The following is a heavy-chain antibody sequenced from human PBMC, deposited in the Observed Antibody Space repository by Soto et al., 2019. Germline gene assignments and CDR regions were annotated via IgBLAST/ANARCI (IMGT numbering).Heavy chain of an antibody. CDR1: GYTFTGYF. V-gene: IGHV1-2*06. CDR2: MNPNSGAT. D-gene: IGHD2-15*01. Sequence: ASVKVSCKASGYTFTGYFIHWLRQAPGQGLEWMGRMNPNSGATNYAPKFQGRVSMTRDTSIRTAYMELASLRSDDTAVYYCAYLTPIPDWFAPWGQGTMVTV. J-gene: IGHJ5*02. CDR3: AYLTPIPDWFAP.